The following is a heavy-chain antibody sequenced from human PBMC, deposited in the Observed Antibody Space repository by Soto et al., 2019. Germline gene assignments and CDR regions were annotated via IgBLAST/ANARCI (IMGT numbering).Heavy chain of an antibody. D-gene: IGHD3-3*01. V-gene: IGHV3-23*01. CDR1: GFTFSSYA. CDR3: AKDRDTYYDFWSGYTDAFDI. J-gene: IGHJ3*02. Sequence: GGSLRLSCAASGFTFSSYAMSWVRQAPGKGLEWVSAISGSGGSTYYADSVKGRFTISRDNSKNTLYLQMNSLRAEDTAVYYWAKDRDTYYDFWSGYTDAFDIWGQGTMVTVSS. CDR2: ISGSGGST.